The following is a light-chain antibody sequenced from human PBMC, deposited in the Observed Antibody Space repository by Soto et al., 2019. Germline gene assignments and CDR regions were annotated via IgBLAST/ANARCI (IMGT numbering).Light chain of an antibody. J-gene: IGKJ5*01. V-gene: IGKV1-39*01. CDR1: QSISRY. CDR3: QQSYGTPIT. CDR2: VAS. Sequence: IQMTQSTSSLSASVGDRVTITCRASQSISRYLNWYQQKPGKAPNLLIYVASSLQSEVPSRFSGSGSGTDFTLTITSLQPEDFATYYCQQSYGTPITSGQGARLEFK.